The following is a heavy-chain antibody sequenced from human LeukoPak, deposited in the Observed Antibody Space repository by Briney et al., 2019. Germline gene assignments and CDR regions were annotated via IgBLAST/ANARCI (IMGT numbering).Heavy chain of an antibody. Sequence: GGPLRLSCAASGFTFSTYAMSWVRQTPGKGLEWVAAISGDNPGTYHANSVRGRFTISRDNSKNTLHLQMSGLRAEDTARYYCAKAPVGHCSGAFCYHFDSWGQGTLVTVSS. CDR2: ISGDNPGT. J-gene: IGHJ4*02. D-gene: IGHD2-15*01. CDR3: AKAPVGHCSGAFCYHFDS. V-gene: IGHV3-23*01. CDR1: GFTFSTYA.